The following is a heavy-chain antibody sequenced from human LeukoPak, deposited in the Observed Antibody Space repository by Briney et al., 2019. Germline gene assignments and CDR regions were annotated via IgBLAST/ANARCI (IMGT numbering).Heavy chain of an antibody. V-gene: IGHV3-23*01. D-gene: IGHD3-3*01. CDR2: ISGSGGST. J-gene: IGHJ3*02. CDR3: AKAQPSFWSGWYAFDI. Sequence: PPGGSLRLSCAASGFTFSSYAMSWVRQAPGKGLEWVSAISGSGGSTYYADSVKGRFTISRDNSKNTLYLQMNSLRAEDTAVYYCAKAQPSFWSGWYAFDIWGQGTMVTVSS. CDR1: GFTFSSYA.